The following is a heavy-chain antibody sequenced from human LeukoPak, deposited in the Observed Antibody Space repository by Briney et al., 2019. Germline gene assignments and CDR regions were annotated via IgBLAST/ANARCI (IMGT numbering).Heavy chain of an antibody. CDR1: GDSISSNSAA. CDR2: TYYRSKCYN. Sequence: SQTLSLTCAISGDSISSNSAAWDWIRQSPSRGLEWLGRTYYRSKCYNGYAVSVKSRITINPDTSKNQFSLQLNSVTPEDAAMYYCARSFNGFIDSWSQGTLVTVSS. J-gene: IGHJ4*02. D-gene: IGHD2-8*01. V-gene: IGHV6-1*01. CDR3: ARSFNGFIDS.